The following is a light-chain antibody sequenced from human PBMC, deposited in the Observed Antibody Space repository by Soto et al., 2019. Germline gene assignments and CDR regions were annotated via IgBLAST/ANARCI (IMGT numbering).Light chain of an antibody. V-gene: IGLV1-44*01. J-gene: IGLJ3*02. Sequence: QSVLTQPPSASGTPGQRVTISCSGSSSNIGSNTVNWYQQLPGTAPKLLIYATNQRPSGVPDRFSGSKSGTSASLAISGLQSEDEADYYCAPWDDSLNGPVFGGGTKLTV. CDR2: ATN. CDR3: APWDDSLNGPV. CDR1: SSNIGSNT.